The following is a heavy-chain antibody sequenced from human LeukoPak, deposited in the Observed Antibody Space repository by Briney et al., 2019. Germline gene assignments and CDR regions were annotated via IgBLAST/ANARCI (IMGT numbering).Heavy chain of an antibody. Sequence: GGSLRLSCAASGFTFDDYAMHWVRQAPGKGLEWVSGISWNSGSIGYADPVKGRFTISRDNAKNSLYLQMNSLRAEDTALYYCAKDRGTMVRGVITSFDYWGQGTLVTVSS. V-gene: IGHV3-9*01. J-gene: IGHJ4*02. CDR3: AKDRGTMVRGVITSFDY. D-gene: IGHD3-10*01. CDR1: GFTFDDYA. CDR2: ISWNSGSI.